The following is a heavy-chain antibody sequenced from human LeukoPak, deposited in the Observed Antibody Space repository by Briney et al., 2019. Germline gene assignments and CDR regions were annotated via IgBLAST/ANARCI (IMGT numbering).Heavy chain of an antibody. D-gene: IGHD3-16*01. CDR2: INEYGTT. J-gene: IGHJ4*01. Sequence: GGSLRLSCATSGFSFSDYWMYWVRQAPGKGLVWISNINEYGTTAYADSVKGRFTISRDNAKNTLYLQMNSLRAEDTAVYSCARVRGGNWGHGTLVTVSS. CDR3: ARVRGGN. CDR1: GFSFSDYW. V-gene: IGHV3-74*01.